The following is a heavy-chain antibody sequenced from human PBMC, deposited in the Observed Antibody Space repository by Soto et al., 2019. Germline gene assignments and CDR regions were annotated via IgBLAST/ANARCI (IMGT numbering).Heavy chain of an antibody. CDR2: IYHSGST. CDR3: ARVKRITFGGVIVKGDAFDI. Sequence: PSETLSLTCAVSGGSISSSNWWSWVRQPPGKGLEWIGEIYHSGSTNYNPSLKSRVTISVDKSMNQFSLKLSSVTAADTAVYYCARVKRITFGGVIVKGDAFDIWGQGTMVTVS. V-gene: IGHV4-4*02. D-gene: IGHD3-16*02. J-gene: IGHJ3*02. CDR1: GGSISSSNW.